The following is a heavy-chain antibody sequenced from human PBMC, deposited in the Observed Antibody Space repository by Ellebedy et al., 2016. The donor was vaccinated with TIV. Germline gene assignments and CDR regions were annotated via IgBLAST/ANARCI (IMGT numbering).Heavy chain of an antibody. D-gene: IGHD1-26*01. CDR3: ARGGGSYSDY. CDR1: GGSISSSSYY. V-gene: IGHV4-39*07. CDR2: IYSSGST. J-gene: IGHJ4*02. Sequence: GSLRLSCTVSGGSISSSSYYWGWIRQPPGKGLEWIGSIYSSGSTCYNPSLKSRVTISVDTSKNQFSLKLSSVTAADTAVYYCARGGGSYSDYWGQGILVTVSS.